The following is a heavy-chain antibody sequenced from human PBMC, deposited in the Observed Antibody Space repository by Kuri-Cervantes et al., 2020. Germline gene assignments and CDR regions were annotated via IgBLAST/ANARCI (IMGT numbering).Heavy chain of an antibody. CDR3: AKDWKSFDSSDYYWGPLDS. D-gene: IGHD3-22*01. V-gene: IGHV3-15*01. CDR1: GFTFSNAW. J-gene: IGHJ4*02. Sequence: GGSLRLSCAASGFTFSNAWMSWVRQAPGKGLEWVGRIKSKTDGGTTDYAAPVKGRFTISRDNSKNTLYLQMNSLRAEDTALYYCAKDWKSFDSSDYYWGPLDSWGQGTLVTVSS. CDR2: IKSKTDGGTT.